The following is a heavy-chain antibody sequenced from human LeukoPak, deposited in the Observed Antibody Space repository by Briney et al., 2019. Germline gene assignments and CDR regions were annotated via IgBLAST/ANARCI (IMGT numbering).Heavy chain of an antibody. CDR3: ARAVHQWELRRFDGFDL. V-gene: IGHV3-64*01. D-gene: IGHD1-26*01. CDR2: ISSDGGSR. CDR1: GFIFSTYA. Sequence: PGGSLRLSCAASGFIFSTYALHWVRQAPGQGLEYVSTISSDGGSRYYANSVKDRFTISRDNFKKTLYLQMGSLRPEDMAVYYCARAVHQWELRRFDGFDLWGQGTMVTVSS. J-gene: IGHJ3*01.